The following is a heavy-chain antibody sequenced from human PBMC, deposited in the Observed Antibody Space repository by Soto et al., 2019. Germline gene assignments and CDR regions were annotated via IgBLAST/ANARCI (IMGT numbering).Heavy chain of an antibody. CDR1: GFTFGDYA. CDR2: IRSKAYGGTT. D-gene: IGHD1-1*01. CDR3: TRRGTEFYYYGMDV. V-gene: IGHV3-49*04. Sequence: LRLSCTASGFTFGDYAMSWVRQAPGKGLEWVGFIRSKAYGGTTEYAASVKGRFTISRDDSKSIAYLQMNSLKTEDTAVYYCTRRGTEFYYYGMDVWGQGTTVTVSS. J-gene: IGHJ6*02.